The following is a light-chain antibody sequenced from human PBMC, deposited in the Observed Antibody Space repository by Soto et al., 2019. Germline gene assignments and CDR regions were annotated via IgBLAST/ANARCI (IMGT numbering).Light chain of an antibody. CDR2: GNR. CDR1: SSNLGAGYD. J-gene: IGLJ1*01. Sequence: QSVLTQPPSVSGAPGQRVTLSCTGNSSNLGAGYDVHWYQQLPGAAPKLVIFGNRNRPSGVPERFSGSKSGTSASLAISGLQAEDEADYYCCSYADGSIYVFGTGTKLTVL. V-gene: IGLV1-40*01. CDR3: CSYADGSIYV.